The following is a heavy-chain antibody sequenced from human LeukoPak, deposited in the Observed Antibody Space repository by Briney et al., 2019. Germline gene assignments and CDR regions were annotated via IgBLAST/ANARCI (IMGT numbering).Heavy chain of an antibody. CDR2: IYYSAST. J-gene: IGHJ3*02. CDR3: ARVLVGGSYYEKWHAFDI. D-gene: IGHD1-26*01. Sequence: NSSQTLSLTCTVSGGSISSGDYYWSWIRQPPGKGLEWIGYIYYSASTYYNPSLKSRVTISVDTSKNQFSLKLSSVTAADTAVYYCARVLVGGSYYEKWHAFDIWGQGTMVTVSS. V-gene: IGHV4-30-4*08. CDR1: GGSISSGDYY.